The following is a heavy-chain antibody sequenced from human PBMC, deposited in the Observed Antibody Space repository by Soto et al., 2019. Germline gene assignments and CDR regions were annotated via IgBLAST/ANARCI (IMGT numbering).Heavy chain of an antibody. D-gene: IGHD2-15*01. CDR3: VRSGGTYPDH. CDR1: GCYISIGYY. V-gene: IGHV4-38-2*01. Sequence: ERLCRTGSVSGCYISIGYYWSWVRQPPGKGLEWIGNIYHSGSTYYNPSLNSRVTMSVDTSKNQFSLSLRSATAADTAIYYCVRSGGTYPDHWGQGAMVTVS. CDR2: IYHSGST. J-gene: IGHJ4*02.